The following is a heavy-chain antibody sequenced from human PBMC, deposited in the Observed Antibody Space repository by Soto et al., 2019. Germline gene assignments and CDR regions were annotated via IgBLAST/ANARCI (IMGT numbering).Heavy chain of an antibody. CDR2: ISYDGSNK. CDR1: GFTFSSYG. V-gene: IGHV3-30*18. D-gene: IGHD3-22*01. Sequence: GGSLRLSCAASGFTFSSYGMHWVRQAPGKGLEWVAVISYDGSNKYYADSVKGRFTISRDNSKNTLYLQMNSLRAEDTAVYYCAKPSYDSSGYYYVSYFDYWGQGTLVTVSS. J-gene: IGHJ4*02. CDR3: AKPSYDSSGYYYVSYFDY.